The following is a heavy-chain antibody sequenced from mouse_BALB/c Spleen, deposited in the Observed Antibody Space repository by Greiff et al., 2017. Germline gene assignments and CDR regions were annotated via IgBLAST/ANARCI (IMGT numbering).Heavy chain of an antibody. Sequence: QVQLQQSGPELVKPGASVKMSCKASGYTFTSYYIHWVKQRPGQGLEWIGWIYPGDGSTKYNEKFKGKTTLTADKSSSTAYMLLSSLTSEDSAIYFCANYGSSLYAMDYWGQGTSVTVSS. CDR3: ANYGSSLYAMDY. CDR1: GYTFTSYY. D-gene: IGHD1-1*01. J-gene: IGHJ4*01. CDR2: IYPGDGST. V-gene: IGHV1S56*01.